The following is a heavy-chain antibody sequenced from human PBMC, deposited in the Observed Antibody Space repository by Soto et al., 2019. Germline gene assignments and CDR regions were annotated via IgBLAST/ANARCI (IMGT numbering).Heavy chain of an antibody. D-gene: IGHD3-16*01. CDR3: AQTWGLPFDC. Sequence: QITLKESGPTLVEPTQTLTLTCTYSGFSLRTTGVGVGWIRQPPGKALEWLGIIYWNDDKRYSPALKNTFTLTSDTSQGQVVLTTTKMDSVDTSTYDSAQTWGLPFDCWGQGTLVIVSS. CDR1: GFSLRTTGVG. V-gene: IGHV2-5*01. CDR2: IYWNDDK. J-gene: IGHJ4*02.